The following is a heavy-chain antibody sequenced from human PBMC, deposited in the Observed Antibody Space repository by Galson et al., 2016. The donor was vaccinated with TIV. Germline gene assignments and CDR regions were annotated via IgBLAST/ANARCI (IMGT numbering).Heavy chain of an antibody. CDR1: GFRVSDNY. D-gene: IGHD2-15*01. CDR3: ARERIHCAGTGDDCYYYYYFGMDV. J-gene: IGHJ6*02. V-gene: IGHV3-66*02. Sequence: SLRLSCAASGFRVSDNYMTWVRQTPGKGLEWMSVIFSGDRSFYADSVKGRFTVSRDYAKNTIYLEMDSLRIEDTAVYYCARERIHCAGTGDDCYYYYYFGMDVWGQGTTVTVSS. CDR2: IFSGDRS.